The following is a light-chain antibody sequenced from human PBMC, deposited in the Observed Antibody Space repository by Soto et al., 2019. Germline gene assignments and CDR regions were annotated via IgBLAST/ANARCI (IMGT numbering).Light chain of an antibody. CDR1: SSDVGANNF. CDR3: SSWAMRTTPHV. J-gene: IGLJ7*01. CDR2: DVS. Sequence: QSVLTQPASVSGSPGQSITISCTGTSSDVGANNFVSWYQQYPGKAPKLMIYDVSNRPSGVSDRFSGSKSGNTASLTISALQAEDEADYYCSSWAMRTTPHVFGSGTQLTVL. V-gene: IGLV2-14*01.